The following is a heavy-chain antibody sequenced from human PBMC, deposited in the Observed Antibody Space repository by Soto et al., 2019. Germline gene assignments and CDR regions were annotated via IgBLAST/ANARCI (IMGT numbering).Heavy chain of an antibody. J-gene: IGHJ4*02. CDR3: ARDPWAADY. CDR1: GFTVSTKY. V-gene: IGHV3-66*01. D-gene: IGHD3-16*01. Sequence: EVQLVESGGGLVQPGGSLRLSCAASGFTVSTKYMSWVRQAPGKGAGGVSVIYSGGSTFYADSVRGRFTISRDNSKNTVNLQMNSLRAEDTAVYYCARDPWAADYWGQGTLVTVSS. CDR2: IYSGGST.